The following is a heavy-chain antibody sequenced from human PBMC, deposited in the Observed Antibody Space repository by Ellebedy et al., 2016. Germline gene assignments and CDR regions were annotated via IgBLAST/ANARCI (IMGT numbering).Heavy chain of an antibody. V-gene: IGHV1-69*04. CDR3: ARDPKITIFGVGRFDP. CDR1: GGTFSSYA. D-gene: IGHD3-3*01. CDR2: IIPILGIA. J-gene: IGHJ5*02. Sequence: ASVKVSCKASGGTFSSYAISWVRQASGQGLEWMGRIIPILGIANYAQKFQGRVTITADKSTSTAYMELSSLRSEDTAVYYCARDPKITIFGVGRFDPWGQGTLVTVSS.